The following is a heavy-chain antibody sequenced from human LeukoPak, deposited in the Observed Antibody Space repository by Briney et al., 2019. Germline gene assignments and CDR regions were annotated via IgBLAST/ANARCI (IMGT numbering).Heavy chain of an antibody. CDR1: GFTFSSYG. J-gene: IGHJ3*02. CDR3: AKEGIDAFDI. Sequence: GGSLRLSCAASGFTFSSYGMHWVCQAPGKGLEWVAVIWYGGSNKYYADSVKGRFTISRDNSKNTLYLQMNSLRAEDTAVYYCAKEGIDAFDIWGQGTMVTVSS. CDR2: IWYGGSNK. V-gene: IGHV3-30*02.